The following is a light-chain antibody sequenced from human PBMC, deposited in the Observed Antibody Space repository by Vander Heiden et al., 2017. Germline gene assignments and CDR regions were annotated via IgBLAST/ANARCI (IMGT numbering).Light chain of an antibody. CDR3: QQSHSAPYT. Sequence: DIQMAQSPSSLSASIGDRVTITCRASQSIDSSLNWFQQKPGKAPKLLIYTAYSFQSGVPSRFTGSGSATEFTLTISSLQAEDFATYFCQQSHSAPYTFGQGTKVEMK. CDR1: QSIDSS. J-gene: IGKJ2*01. CDR2: TAY. V-gene: IGKV1-39*01.